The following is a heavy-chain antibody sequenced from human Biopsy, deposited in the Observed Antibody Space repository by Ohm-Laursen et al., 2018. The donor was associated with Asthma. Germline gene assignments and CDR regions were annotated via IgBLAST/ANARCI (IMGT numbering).Heavy chain of an antibody. D-gene: IGHD5-12*01. CDR2: ISYDGNHK. CDR3: AKRRGYSGHDNDY. J-gene: IGHJ4*02. CDR1: GFMFRSFG. Sequence: SLRLSCSASGFMFRSFGMHWVRQAPGKGLEWVAVISYDGNHKFYEDSVKGRFTISRDNSKNTLYPQMNSLRTEDTAVYYCAKRRGYSGHDNDYWGQGTLVIVSS. V-gene: IGHV3-30*18.